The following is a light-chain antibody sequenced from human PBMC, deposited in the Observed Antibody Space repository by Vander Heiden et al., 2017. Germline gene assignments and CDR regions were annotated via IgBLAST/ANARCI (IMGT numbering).Light chain of an antibody. CDR1: NIGSKN. CDR3: QVWDSSTV. Sequence: SYELTQPLSVSVALGQTARITCGGNNIGSKNVHGYQQKPGQPPVLVIYRDSNRPSGIPERFSGSNSGNTATLTISRAQAGDEADYYCQVWDSSTVFGGGTKLTVL. J-gene: IGLJ2*01. CDR2: RDS. V-gene: IGLV3-9*01.